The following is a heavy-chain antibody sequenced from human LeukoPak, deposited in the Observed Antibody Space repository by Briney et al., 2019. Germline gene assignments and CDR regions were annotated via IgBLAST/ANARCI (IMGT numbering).Heavy chain of an antibody. CDR3: ARQPTNQYYFDS. J-gene: IGHJ4*02. Sequence: ESLKISCKGSGYSFTRFWIGWVRQMPGKGLEWMGIIYPGDSDTRYSPSFQGQVTISADKSIRTAYLQWSSLKASDTAMYYCARQPTNQYYFDSWGQGTLVTVSS. CDR1: GYSFTRFW. V-gene: IGHV5-51*01. D-gene: IGHD1-14*01. CDR2: IYPGDSDT.